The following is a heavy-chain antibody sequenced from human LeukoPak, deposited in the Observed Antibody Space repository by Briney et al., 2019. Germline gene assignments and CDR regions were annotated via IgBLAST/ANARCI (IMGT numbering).Heavy chain of an antibody. V-gene: IGHV3-23*01. CDR1: TVTFSSYA. J-gene: IGHJ5*01. CDR3: ARGAYGDYDS. D-gene: IGHD4-17*01. CDR2: ISAGADST. Sequence: GGSLRLSCAASTVTFSSYAMSWVRQAPGKGREWVSAISAGADSTYYADSVQGRFTISRDNSKNTLFLQMSGLRAEDTAVYFCARGAYGDYDSWGQGTLVTVFS.